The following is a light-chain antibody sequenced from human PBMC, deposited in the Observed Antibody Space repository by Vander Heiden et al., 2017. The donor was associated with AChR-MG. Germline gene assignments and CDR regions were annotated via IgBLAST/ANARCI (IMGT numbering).Light chain of an antibody. CDR1: SSDVGGYNH. CDR2: DVS. Sequence: QSALTQPASVSGSPGQSITISCTGTSSDVGGYNHVSWYQQHPGKAPKLMIYDVSNRPSGVSNRFSGSKSGNTASLTISGLQAEDEADYYCSSYTSSSTHYVFGTGTKVTVL. J-gene: IGLJ1*01. CDR3: SSYTSSSTHYV. V-gene: IGLV2-14*01.